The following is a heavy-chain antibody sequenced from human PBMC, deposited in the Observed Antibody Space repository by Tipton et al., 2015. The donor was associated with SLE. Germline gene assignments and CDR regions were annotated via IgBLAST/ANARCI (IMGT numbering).Heavy chain of an antibody. J-gene: IGHJ4*02. D-gene: IGHD4-17*01. CDR1: GGSFSSYKYY. CDR3: ARHIWTSVTHFDT. CDR2: IYDSGST. Sequence: TLSLTCTVSGGSFSSYKYYWGWIRQPPGKGREWIGSIYDSGSTYYIPSLQSRVTISIDTSKNQFSLKLSSVTAADTAVDYCARHIWTSVTHFDTWGQGTLVTVSS. V-gene: IGHV4-39*07.